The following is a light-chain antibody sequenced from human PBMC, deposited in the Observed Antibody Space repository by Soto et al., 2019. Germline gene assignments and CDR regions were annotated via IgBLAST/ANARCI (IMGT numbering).Light chain of an antibody. CDR1: SGHSNYA. Sequence: QPVLTQSPSASASLGASVKLTCTLSSGHSNYAIAWHQQQSEKGPRYLMKLNSDGSHSKGDGIPDRFSGSSSGAERYLTISCLQSEDEADYYCQTWGSGIVLFGGGTKLTVL. CDR2: LNSDGSH. V-gene: IGLV4-69*01. CDR3: QTWGSGIVL. J-gene: IGLJ2*01.